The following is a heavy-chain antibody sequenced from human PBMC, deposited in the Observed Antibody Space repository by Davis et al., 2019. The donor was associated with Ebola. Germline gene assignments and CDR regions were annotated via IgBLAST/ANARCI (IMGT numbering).Heavy chain of an antibody. CDR1: GFTFSSYW. D-gene: IGHD3-22*01. V-gene: IGHV3-49*04. CDR2: IRSKAYGGTT. Sequence: GESLKISCAASGFTFSSYWMSWVRQAPGKGLEWVGFIRSKAYGGTTEYAASVKGRFTISRDDSKSIAYLQMNSLKTEDTAVYYCTRDLAEHYYDSSGYGTTYYFDYWGQGTLVTVSS. J-gene: IGHJ4*02. CDR3: TRDLAEHYYDSSGYGTTYYFDY.